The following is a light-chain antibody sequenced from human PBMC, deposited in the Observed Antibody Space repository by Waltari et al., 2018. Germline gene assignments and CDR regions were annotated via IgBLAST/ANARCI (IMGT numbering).Light chain of an antibody. Sequence: EIVLTQSPATLSLSPGERATLACRASQSVSSYLAWYQQKPGQAPRLLIYDASNRATGSPARFSGSWSGTDFTLTISSLEPEDFAVYYCQQRSNWPGTFGQGTKLEIK. CDR2: DAS. V-gene: IGKV3-11*01. CDR1: QSVSSY. CDR3: QQRSNWPGT. J-gene: IGKJ2*01.